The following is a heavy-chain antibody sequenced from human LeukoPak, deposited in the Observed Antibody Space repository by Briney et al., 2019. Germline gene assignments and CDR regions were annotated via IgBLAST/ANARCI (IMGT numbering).Heavy chain of an antibody. V-gene: IGHV1-18*01. CDR3: ARQGGGTYTNNWFDP. J-gene: IGHJ5*02. Sequence: GASVKVSCKASGYTFTSYGISWVRQAPGQGLEWMGWISAFNGNTDYAQRFQGRVTTTTNTSTSTAYMELRSLRSDDTAMYYCARQGGGTYTNNWFDPWGQGTLVTVSS. CDR1: GYTFTSYG. CDR2: ISAFNGNT. D-gene: IGHD1-26*01.